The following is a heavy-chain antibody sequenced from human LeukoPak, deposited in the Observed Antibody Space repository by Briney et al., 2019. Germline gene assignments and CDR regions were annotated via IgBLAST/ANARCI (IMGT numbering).Heavy chain of an antibody. J-gene: IGHJ4*02. D-gene: IGHD5-18*01. CDR2: INSINAV. V-gene: IGHV3-48*01. Sequence: GGSLRLSCAASGFMFDTYIMTWVRQAPGKGLGWISYINSINAVYYTDSVQGRFNISRDNAKNSLYLQMNSLRVEDTAMYYCARVSARGYDYWGRGTLVTVSS. CDR1: GFMFDTYI. CDR3: ARVSARGYDY.